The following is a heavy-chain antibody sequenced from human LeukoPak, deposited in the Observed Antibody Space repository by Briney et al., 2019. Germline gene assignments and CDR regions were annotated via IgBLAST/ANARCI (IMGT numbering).Heavy chain of an antibody. CDR2: INSDGSST. J-gene: IGHJ4*02. CDR1: GFTFSSYW. V-gene: IGHV3-74*01. Sequence: PGGSLRLSCAASGFTFSSYWMHWVRQAPGKGLVWVSRINSDGSSTSYADSVKGRFTISRDNAKNTLYLQMNSLRAEDTAVYYCAKGGITMIVVVWDYWGQGTLVTVSS. CDR3: AKGGITMIVVVWDY. D-gene: IGHD3-22*01.